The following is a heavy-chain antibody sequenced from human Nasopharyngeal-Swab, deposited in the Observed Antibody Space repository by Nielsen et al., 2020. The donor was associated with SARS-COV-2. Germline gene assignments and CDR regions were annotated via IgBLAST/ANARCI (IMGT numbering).Heavy chain of an antibody. CDR1: GGTFSSYC. V-gene: IGHV1-69*10. CDR3: ARGGWLRKDYYYSYYYMDV. D-gene: IGHD5-24*01. CDR2: IIPILPIT. Sequence: SAQVSCKTSGGTFSSYCISWFRQAAAQGLEWMGGIIPILPITNYAQKFQDRVTITADKSTSTAYMELSSLRSEDTAAYYCARGGWLRKDYYYSYYYMDVWGKGTTVTVSS. J-gene: IGHJ6*03.